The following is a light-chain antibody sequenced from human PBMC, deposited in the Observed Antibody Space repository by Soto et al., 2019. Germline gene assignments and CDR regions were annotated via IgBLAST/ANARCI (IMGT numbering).Light chain of an antibody. CDR2: KAS. CDR1: QTISSW. V-gene: IGKV1-5*03. CDR3: QHYNSYSEA. J-gene: IGKJ1*01. Sequence: DIQMTQSPSTLSGSVGDRVTINCRASQTISSWLAWYQQKPGKAPKLLIYKASTLKSGVPSRFSGSGSGTEFTLTISSLQPDDFATYYCQHYNSYSEAFGQGTKVYIK.